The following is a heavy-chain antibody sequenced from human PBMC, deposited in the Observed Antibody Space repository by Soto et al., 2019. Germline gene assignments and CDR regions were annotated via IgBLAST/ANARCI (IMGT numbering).Heavy chain of an antibody. V-gene: IGHV4-4*07. CDR2: IYTSGST. CDR3: AKAQAWELLFDF. J-gene: IGHJ4*02. Sequence: QVQLQESGPGLVKPSETLSLTCTVSGGSISSYYWSWIRQPAGKGLEWIGRIYTSGSTNYNPSLKSRVTISIDTPKNQFSLKLSSVTAADTAVYYCAKAQAWELLFDFWGQGTLVTVSS. CDR1: GGSISSYY. D-gene: IGHD1-26*01.